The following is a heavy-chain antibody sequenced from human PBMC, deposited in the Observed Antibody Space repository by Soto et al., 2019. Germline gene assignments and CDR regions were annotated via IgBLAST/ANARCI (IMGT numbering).Heavy chain of an antibody. Sequence: PGGSLRLSCAASGYTFSSYCMHWVRQAPGKGLEWVSAISDDGKNTYYADSVKGRFTVSRDNSKNTLYLQMNSLRAEDTAVYYCANRNYYHNSGYTYSYFDFWGQGALVTVSS. J-gene: IGHJ4*02. D-gene: IGHD3-22*01. CDR2: ISDDGKNT. CDR3: ANRNYYHNSGYTYSYFDF. V-gene: IGHV3-30*12. CDR1: GYTFSSYC.